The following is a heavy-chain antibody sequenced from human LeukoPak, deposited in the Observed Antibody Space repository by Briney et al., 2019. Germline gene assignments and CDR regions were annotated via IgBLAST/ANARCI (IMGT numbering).Heavy chain of an antibody. J-gene: IGHJ4*02. D-gene: IGHD1-14*01. CDR2: ISSSGSTI. CDR3: ARFNNWNHVSFLDF. Sequence: GGSLSLSCAASGFSFSDYYLSWIWQAPGKGLGRVSYISSSGSTISYADSVKGLFTISRDNAKNSLYLQMNSLSAEDSAVYYCARFNNWNHVSFLDFWGQGTLVTVSS. CDR1: GFSFSDYY. V-gene: IGHV3-11*01.